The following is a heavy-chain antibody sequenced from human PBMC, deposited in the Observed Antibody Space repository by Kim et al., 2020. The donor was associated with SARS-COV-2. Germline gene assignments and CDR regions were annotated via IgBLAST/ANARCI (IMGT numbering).Heavy chain of an antibody. CDR2: ISSSSSYI. CDR3: ARDGSGSYRSYYFDY. J-gene: IGHJ4*02. CDR1: GFTFSSYS. D-gene: IGHD1-26*01. V-gene: IGHV3-21*01. Sequence: GGSLRLSCAASGFTFSSYSMNWVRQAPGKGLEWVSSISSSSSYIYYADSVKGRFTISRDNAKNSLYLQMNSLRAEDTAVYYCARDGSGSYRSYYFDYWDQGTLVTVSS.